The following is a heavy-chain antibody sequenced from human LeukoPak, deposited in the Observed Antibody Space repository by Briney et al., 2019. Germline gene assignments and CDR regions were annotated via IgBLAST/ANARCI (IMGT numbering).Heavy chain of an antibody. D-gene: IGHD6-25*01. CDR3: ARQSATALFDY. J-gene: IGHJ4*02. CDR2: IYYSGST. CDR1: GGSFSSYY. Sequence: PSETLSLTCTVSGGSFSSYYWSWIRQFPGKGLEYIGYIYYSGSTNYNLSLKSRVAMSVDTSKNQFSLKLSSVTAADTAVYYCARQSATALFDYWGQGTLVTVSS. V-gene: IGHV4-59*08.